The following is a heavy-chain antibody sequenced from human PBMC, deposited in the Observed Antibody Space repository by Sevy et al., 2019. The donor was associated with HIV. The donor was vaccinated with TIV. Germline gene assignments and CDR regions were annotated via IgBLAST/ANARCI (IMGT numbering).Heavy chain of an antibody. J-gene: IGHJ5*02. CDR2: IIPIFGTA. CDR3: ARVGCSGGSCPPQGFWFDP. V-gene: IGHV1-69*13. Sequence: ASVKVSCKASGGTFSSYAISWVRQAPGQGLEWMGGIIPIFGTANYAQKFQGRVTITADESTTTAYMELSSLRSEDTAVYYCARVGCSGGSCPPQGFWFDPWGQGTLVTVSS. CDR1: GGTFSSYA. D-gene: IGHD2-15*01.